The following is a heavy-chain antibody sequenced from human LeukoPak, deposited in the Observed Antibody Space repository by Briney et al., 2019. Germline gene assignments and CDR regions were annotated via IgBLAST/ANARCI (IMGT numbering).Heavy chain of an antibody. V-gene: IGHV4-59*01. CDR3: ARADGSGWYNDY. CDR1: GGSISNYY. D-gene: IGHD6-19*01. CDR2: IYYSGST. Sequence: SETLSLTCTVSGGSISNYYWSWIRQPPGKGLEWIGYIYYSGSTNYNPSLMSRVTISVDTSKNQFSLKLTSVTAADTAVYYCARADGSGWYNDYWGQGTLVTVSS. J-gene: IGHJ4*02.